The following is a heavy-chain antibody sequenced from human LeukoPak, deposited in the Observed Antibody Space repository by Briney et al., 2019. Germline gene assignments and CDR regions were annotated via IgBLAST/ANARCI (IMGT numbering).Heavy chain of an antibody. CDR2: IKSKTDGGTT. CDR3: TTDRVITTHLLFDI. V-gene: IGHV3-15*01. Sequence: GGSLRLSCAASGFTFSSYGMHWVRQAPGKGLEWVGRIKSKTDGGTTDYAAPVKGRFTISRDDSKNTLYLQMNSLKTEDTAVYYCTTDRVITTHLLFDIWGQGTMVTVSS. CDR1: GFTFSSYG. J-gene: IGHJ3*02. D-gene: IGHD3-3*01.